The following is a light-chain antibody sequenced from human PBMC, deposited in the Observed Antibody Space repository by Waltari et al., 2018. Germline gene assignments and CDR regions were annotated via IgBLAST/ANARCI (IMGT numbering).Light chain of an antibody. CDR2: GAS. V-gene: IGKV1D-8*02. CDR3: QHYYNFPWT. J-gene: IGKJ1*01. CDR1: QGISTY. Sequence: AIQLTQSPSLLSASPGDRVTITCRMSQGISTYLAWYQQKPGRAPDLLIYGASILHSGVPSRFSGSGSGTDFTLTISSLQSEDVATYYCQHYYNFPWTFGQGTKVEIK.